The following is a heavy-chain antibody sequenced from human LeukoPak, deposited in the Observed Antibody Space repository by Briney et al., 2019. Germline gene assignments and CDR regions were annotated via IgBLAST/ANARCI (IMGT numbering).Heavy chain of an antibody. CDR1: GGTFSSYA. D-gene: IGHD1-26*01. J-gene: IGHJ4*02. CDR2: IIPIFGTA. CDR3: ARETRPSPGSYPHLRYYFDY. V-gene: IGHV1-69*13. Sequence: GASVKVSCKASGGTFSSYAISWVRQAPGQGLEWMGGIIPIFGTANYAQKFQGRVTITADESTSTAYMELSSLRSEDTAVYYCARETRPSPGSYPHLRYYFDYWGQGTLVTVSS.